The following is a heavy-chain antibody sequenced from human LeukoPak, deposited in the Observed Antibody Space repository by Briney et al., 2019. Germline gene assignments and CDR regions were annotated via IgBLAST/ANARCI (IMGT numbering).Heavy chain of an antibody. Sequence: GGSLRLSCAASGFTFDDYAMHWVRQAPGKGLEWVSGISWNSGSIGYADSVKGRFTISRDNAKNSLNLQMNSLRAEDTALYYCAKDYDTMGYYFDYWGQGTLVTVSS. D-gene: IGHD3-22*01. J-gene: IGHJ4*02. CDR1: GFTFDDYA. CDR3: AKDYDTMGYYFDY. V-gene: IGHV3-9*01. CDR2: ISWNSGSI.